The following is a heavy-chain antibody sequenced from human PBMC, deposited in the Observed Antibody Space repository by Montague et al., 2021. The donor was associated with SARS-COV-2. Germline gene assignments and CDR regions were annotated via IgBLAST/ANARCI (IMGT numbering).Heavy chain of an antibody. D-gene: IGHD3-22*01. V-gene: IGHV4-34*01. CDR2: INQSGST. CDR1: GGSFSGYY. CDR3: ARVAGGYYHDSSDYFDY. Sequence: SETLSLTCAVHGGSFSGYYWSWIRQPPGKGLEWVGEINQSGSTNYNPSLKSRVTLSVDTSKKQFSLKLSSLTAADTAVYYCARVAGGYYHDSSDYFDYWGQGSLVTVSS. J-gene: IGHJ4*02.